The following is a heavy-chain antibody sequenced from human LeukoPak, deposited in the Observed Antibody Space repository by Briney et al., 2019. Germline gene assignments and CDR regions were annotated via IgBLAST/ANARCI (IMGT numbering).Heavy chain of an antibody. Sequence: SETLSLTCAVSGYSISSGYYWGWIRQPPGKGLEWIGSIYHSGSTYYNPSLKSRVTISVDTSKNQFSLKLSSVTAADTAVYYCARVWYGKTDYWGQGTLVTVSS. D-gene: IGHD3-16*01. V-gene: IGHV4-38-2*01. J-gene: IGHJ4*02. CDR3: ARVWYGKTDY. CDR1: GYSISSGYY. CDR2: IYHSGST.